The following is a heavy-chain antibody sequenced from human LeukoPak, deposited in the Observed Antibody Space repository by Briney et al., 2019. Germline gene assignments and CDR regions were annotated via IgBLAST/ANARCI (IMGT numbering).Heavy chain of an antibody. J-gene: IGHJ4*02. Sequence: PSETLSLTCTVSGGSIGRSSYYWGWIRQPPGKGLEWIGSIHNSGTTYYNPSLKSRVTISVDTSKNRFSLKLSSVTAADTASYYCARHREMATIYFDYWGQGTLVTVSS. V-gene: IGHV4-39*01. CDR3: ARHREMATIYFDY. D-gene: IGHD5-24*01. CDR2: IHNSGTT. CDR1: GGSIGRSSYY.